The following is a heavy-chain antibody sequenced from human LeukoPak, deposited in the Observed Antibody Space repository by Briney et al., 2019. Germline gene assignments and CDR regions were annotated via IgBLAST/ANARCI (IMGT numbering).Heavy chain of an antibody. Sequence: PGGSLRLSCAASGFTFSNYGMNWVRQAPGKGLERVSHITSSSSTIYYADSVKGRFTISRDNAKNSLYLQMDSLRAEDTAVFYCARDGTGHFDYWGQGTLATVSS. V-gene: IGHV3-48*01. CDR2: ITSSSSTI. CDR1: GFTFSNYG. J-gene: IGHJ4*02. CDR3: ARDGTGHFDY.